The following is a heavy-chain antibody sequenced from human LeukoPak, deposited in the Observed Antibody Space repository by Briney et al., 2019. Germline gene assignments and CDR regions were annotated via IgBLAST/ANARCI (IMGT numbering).Heavy chain of an antibody. CDR3: ARRKAYDSSGYYYPQPHTTTSLSCYFDY. CDR2: IYYSGST. Sequence: SETLSLTCTVSGGSISSNSYYWGWIRQPPGKGLEWIGSIYYSGSTYYNPSLKSRVTISVDTSKNQFSLKLSSVTAADTAVYYCARRKAYDSSGYYYPQPHTTTSLSCYFDYWGQGTLVTVSS. CDR1: GGSISSNSYY. J-gene: IGHJ4*02. D-gene: IGHD3-22*01. V-gene: IGHV4-39*01.